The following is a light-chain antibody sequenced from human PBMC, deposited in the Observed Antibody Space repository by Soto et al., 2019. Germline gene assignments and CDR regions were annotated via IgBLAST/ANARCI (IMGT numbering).Light chain of an antibody. CDR2: AAS. CDR3: QQYNIYPLT. V-gene: IGKV1D-16*01. J-gene: IGKJ4*01. Sequence: DVKMTQSPSSLSASVGDRVTITCRASQDINSWLAWYQQKPEKAPKSLIHAASSLQTGVTSRFSGSGSGTDFTLTISSLQPEDSATYYCQQYNIYPLTFGGGTKVAIK. CDR1: QDINSW.